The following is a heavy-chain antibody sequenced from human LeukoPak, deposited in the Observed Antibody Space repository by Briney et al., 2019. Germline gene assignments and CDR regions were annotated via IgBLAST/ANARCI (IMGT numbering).Heavy chain of an antibody. D-gene: IGHD5-12*01. CDR3: ARGLVVATTLSY. CDR2: MNPNSGNT. J-gene: IGHJ4*02. CDR1: GYTFTSYD. Sequence: ASVKVSCKASGYTFTSYDINWVRQATGQGLEWMGWMNPNSGNTGYAQKFQGRVTMTRNTSISTAYMELSSLRSEDTAVYYCARGLVVATTLSYWGQGTLVTVSS. V-gene: IGHV1-8*01.